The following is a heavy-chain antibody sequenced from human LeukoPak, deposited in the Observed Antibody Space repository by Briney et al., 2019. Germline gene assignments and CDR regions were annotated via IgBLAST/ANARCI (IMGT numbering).Heavy chain of an antibody. J-gene: IGHJ4*02. CDR2: ISAYNGNT. D-gene: IGHD3-22*01. V-gene: IGHV1-18*01. CDR1: GYTFTSYG. CDR3: ARATRYYYDSSGYYPFDY. Sequence: AASVKVSCKASGYTFTSYGISWVRQAPGQGLEWMGWISAYNGNTNYAQKLQGRVTMTTDTSTSTAYMELRSLRSDDTAVYYCARATRYYYDSSGYYPFDYWGQGTLVTVSS.